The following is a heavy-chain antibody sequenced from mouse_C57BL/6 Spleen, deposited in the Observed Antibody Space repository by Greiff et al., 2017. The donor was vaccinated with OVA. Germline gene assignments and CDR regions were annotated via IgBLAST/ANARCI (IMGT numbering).Heavy chain of an antibody. CDR2: IYPGSGST. D-gene: IGHD2-4*01. Sequence: QVQLQQSGAELVKPGASVKMSCKASGYTFTSYWITWVKQRPGQGLEWIGDIYPGSGSTNYNEKFKSKATLTVDTSSSTAYMQLSSLTSEDSAVYYCARQDYDYDGVIAMDYWGQGTSVTVSS. J-gene: IGHJ4*01. CDR1: GYTFTSYW. V-gene: IGHV1-55*01. CDR3: ARQDYDYDGVIAMDY.